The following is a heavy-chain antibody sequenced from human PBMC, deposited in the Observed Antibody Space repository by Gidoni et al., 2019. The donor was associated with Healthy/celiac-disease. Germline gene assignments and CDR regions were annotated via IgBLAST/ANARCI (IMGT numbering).Heavy chain of an antibody. V-gene: IGHV1-3*01. CDR3: ARGGAVAGKVYYFQH. D-gene: IGHD6-19*01. CDR1: GYTFTSYA. J-gene: IGHJ1*01. CDR2: ITAGNGNT. Sequence: QVQLVQSGAEVKKPGASVKVSCTASGYTFTSYAMHWVRQAPGQRLEWMGWITAGNGNTKYSQKFQGRVTITRDTSASTAYMELSSLRSEDTAVYYCARGGAVAGKVYYFQHWGQGTLVTVSS.